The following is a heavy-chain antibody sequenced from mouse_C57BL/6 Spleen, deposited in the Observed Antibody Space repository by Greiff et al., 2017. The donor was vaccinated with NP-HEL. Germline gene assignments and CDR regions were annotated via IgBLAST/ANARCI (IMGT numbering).Heavy chain of an antibody. CDR2: IRSKSSNYAT. CDR1: GFTFNTYA. Sequence: EVQLVESGGGLVQPKGSLKLSCAASGFTFNTYAMHWVRQAPGKGLEWVARIRSKSSNYATYYADSVKDRFTISRDDSKSMLYLQMNNLKTEDTAMYYCVRETAQATGYAMDYWGQGTSVTVSS. J-gene: IGHJ4*01. CDR3: VRETAQATGYAMDY. V-gene: IGHV10-3*01. D-gene: IGHD3-2*02.